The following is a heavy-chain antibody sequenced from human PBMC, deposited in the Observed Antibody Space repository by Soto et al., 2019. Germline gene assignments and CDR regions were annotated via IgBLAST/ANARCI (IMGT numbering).Heavy chain of an antibody. D-gene: IGHD2-21*02. J-gene: IGHJ3*02. Sequence: QVQLVESGGGVVQPGRSLRLSCAASGFTFSSYAMHWVRQAPGKGLEWVAVISYDGSNKYYADSVKGRFTISRDNSKNTLFLQMNSLRAEDTAVYYCARAEHIVVVTAFGDAFDIWGQGTMVTVSS. CDR3: ARAEHIVVVTAFGDAFDI. CDR2: ISYDGSNK. CDR1: GFTFSSYA. V-gene: IGHV3-30-3*01.